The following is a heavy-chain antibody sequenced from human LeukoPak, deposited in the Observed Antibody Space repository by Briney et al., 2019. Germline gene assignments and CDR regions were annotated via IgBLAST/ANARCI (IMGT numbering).Heavy chain of an antibody. D-gene: IGHD5-12*01. J-gene: IGHJ6*04. CDR2: INHSGST. CDR3: ARFRRIVATIGYYYYYGMDV. CDR1: GGSFSGYY. Sequence: SETLSLTCAVYGGSFSGYYWSWIRQPPGKGLEWIGEINHSGSTNYNPSLKSRVTISVDTSKNQFSLKLSSVTAADTAVYYCARFRRIVATIGYYYYYGMDVWGKGTSVTVSS. V-gene: IGHV4-34*01.